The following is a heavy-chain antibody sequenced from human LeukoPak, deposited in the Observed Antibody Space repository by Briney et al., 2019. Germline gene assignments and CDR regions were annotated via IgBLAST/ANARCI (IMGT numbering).Heavy chain of an antibody. CDR3: ARDSGYCTNGVCYTMWGDDYGDPPLDY. D-gene: IGHD2-8*01. CDR2: ISAYNGNT. CDR1: GYTFTSYG. J-gene: IGHJ4*02. V-gene: IGHV1-18*01. Sequence: ASVKVSCKASGYTFTSYGISWVRQAPGQGLEWMGWISAYNGNTNYAQKLQGRDTMTTDTSTSTAYMELRSLRSDDTAVYYCARDSGYCTNGVCYTMWGDDYGDPPLDYWGQGTLVTVSS.